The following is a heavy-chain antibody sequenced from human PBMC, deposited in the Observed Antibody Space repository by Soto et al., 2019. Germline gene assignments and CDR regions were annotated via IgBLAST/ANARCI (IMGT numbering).Heavy chain of an antibody. CDR1: GYTFTSYG. CDR2: ISAYNGNT. D-gene: IGHD2-2*01. J-gene: IGHJ6*03. Sequence: ASVKVSCKASGYTFTSYGISWVRQAPGQGLEWMGWISAYNGNTNYAQKLQGRVTMTTDTSTSTAYMELRSLRSDDTAVYYCASVAGDCSSTSCYYYYYYMDVWGKGTTVTVSS. CDR3: ASVAGDCSSTSCYYYYYYMDV. V-gene: IGHV1-18*01.